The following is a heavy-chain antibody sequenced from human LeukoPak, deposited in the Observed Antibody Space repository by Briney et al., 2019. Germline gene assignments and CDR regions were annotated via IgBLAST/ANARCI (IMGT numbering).Heavy chain of an antibody. CDR3: ARVYGEMATIGAFDI. CDR2: INPSGGST. Sequence: ASVKVSCKASGYTFTSYYMHWVRQAPGQGLEWMGIINPSGGSTSYAQEFQGGVTMTRDTSTSTVYMELSSLRSEDTAVYYCARVYGEMATIGAFDIWGQGIMVTVSS. D-gene: IGHD5-24*01. CDR1: GYTFTSYY. J-gene: IGHJ3*02. V-gene: IGHV1-46*01.